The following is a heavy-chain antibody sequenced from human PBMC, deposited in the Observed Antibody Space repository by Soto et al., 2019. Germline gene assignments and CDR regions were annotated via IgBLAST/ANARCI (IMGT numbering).Heavy chain of an antibody. CDR3: AKEATAKVGHNFDY. D-gene: IGHD5-18*01. J-gene: IGHJ4*02. Sequence: PSETLSLTCSVSGDSISNSRFYWAWIRQPPGEGLEWIGSIYHTGNAYYNPSLKSRVTISVDTSKNQFSLKLTSVTAADTAVYYCAKEATAKVGHNFDYWGQGTLVTVSS. CDR1: GDSISNSRFY. CDR2: IYHTGNA. V-gene: IGHV4-39*02.